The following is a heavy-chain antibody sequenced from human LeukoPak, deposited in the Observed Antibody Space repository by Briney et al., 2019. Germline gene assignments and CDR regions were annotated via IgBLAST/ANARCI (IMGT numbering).Heavy chain of an antibody. CDR1: GFTFTIYS. Sequence: PGRSLRLSCAASGFTFTIYSMHWVRQAPGKGLEWVAVISDDGSNKNYADSGKGRFTISRDNSKNTLYLQMNSLRAEDTGVYYCARDEKYGDYGMDVWGQGTTVTVSS. CDR3: ARDEKYGDYGMDV. J-gene: IGHJ6*02. D-gene: IGHD4-17*01. CDR2: ISDDGSNK. V-gene: IGHV3-30-3*01.